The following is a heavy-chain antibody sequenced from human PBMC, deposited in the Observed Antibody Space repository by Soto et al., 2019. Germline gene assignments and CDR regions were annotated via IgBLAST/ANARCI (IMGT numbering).Heavy chain of an antibody. V-gene: IGHV3-23*01. CDR3: ATERPTTPCFDY. D-gene: IGHD1-1*01. CDR2: ISCSGSGT. Sequence: GGSMRGPRIAAEGTFSTYGRTLGLPATGKGLEWVSAISCSGSGTNYADSVKGRFTVYRDNSKNILYLQMNSLRAEDTAVYYCATERPTTPCFDYGGPGNLVTVPQ. J-gene: IGHJ4*02. CDR1: EGTFSTYG.